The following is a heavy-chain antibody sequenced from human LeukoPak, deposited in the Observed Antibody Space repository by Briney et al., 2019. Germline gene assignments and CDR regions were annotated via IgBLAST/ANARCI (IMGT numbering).Heavy chain of an antibody. CDR2: IYYSGST. J-gene: IGHJ4*02. CDR3: ARAYYDFWSGYQYYFDY. V-gene: IGHV4-59*05. Sequence: SETLSLTCTVSGGSISSYYWSWIRQPPGKGLEWIGSIYYSGSTYYNPSLKSRVTISVDTSKNQFSLKLSSVTAADTAVYYCARAYYDFWSGYQYYFDYWGQGTLVTVSS. D-gene: IGHD3-3*01. CDR1: GGSISSYY.